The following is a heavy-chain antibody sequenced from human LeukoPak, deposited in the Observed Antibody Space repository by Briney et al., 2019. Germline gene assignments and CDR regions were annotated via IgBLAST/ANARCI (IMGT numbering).Heavy chain of an antibody. D-gene: IGHD1-26*01. CDR1: GFTFSSYA. J-gene: IGHJ4*02. V-gene: IGHV3-64D*06. CDR2: TSSNGGST. Sequence: GGSLRLSCSASGFTFSSYAMHWVRQAPGKGLEYVSATSSNGGSTYYAGSVKDRFTMSRDNSKNTLYLQMNSLRPDDTAVYFCVKANDAVVGATCDYWGQGTLVTVSS. CDR3: VKANDAVVGATCDY.